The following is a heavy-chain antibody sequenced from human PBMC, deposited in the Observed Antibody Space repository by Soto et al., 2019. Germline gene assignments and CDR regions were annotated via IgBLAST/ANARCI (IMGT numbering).Heavy chain of an antibody. CDR1: GYTFTSYS. J-gene: IGHJ4*02. D-gene: IGHD3-3*01. CDR3: ARMSWRPEY. Sequence: ASVNVFFKTSGYTFTSYSISCVRQAPLQGLEWMGWISTYNGNTNYAQKLQDRVTMTTDTSTRTVYRELRSLRSDDTAVYYCARMSWRPEYWGRGTLVTVSS. CDR2: ISTYNGNT. V-gene: IGHV1-18*04.